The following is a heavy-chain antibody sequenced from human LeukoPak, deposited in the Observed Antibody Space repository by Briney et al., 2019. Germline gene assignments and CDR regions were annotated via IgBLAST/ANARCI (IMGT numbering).Heavy chain of an antibody. CDR1: GFTFSNYA. CDR2: ISGSDDST. J-gene: IGHJ4*02. CDR3: AKVFGPRWLQPFDY. Sequence: GGSRRLSCAASGFTFSNYAMTWVRQAPGKGLEWVSVISGSDDSTQYADSVKGRFTISRDNSKNTLYLQMNSLRAEDTAVYYCAKVFGPRWLQPFDYWGQGTLVTVSS. V-gene: IGHV3-23*01. D-gene: IGHD5-24*01.